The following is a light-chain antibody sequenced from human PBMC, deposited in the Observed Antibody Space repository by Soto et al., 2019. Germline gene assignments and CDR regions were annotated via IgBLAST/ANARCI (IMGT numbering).Light chain of an antibody. V-gene: IGKV1-17*01. Sequence: DIQMTQSPSSLSASVGDRVTITCRASQVIGNDLGWFQQKPGQAPKRLIYAASFLQSGVPSRFSGSGSGTEFTLTISSLQPDDVATYYCLQHKTYPWTFGQGTKVEIK. CDR2: AAS. CDR3: LQHKTYPWT. CDR1: QVIGND. J-gene: IGKJ1*01.